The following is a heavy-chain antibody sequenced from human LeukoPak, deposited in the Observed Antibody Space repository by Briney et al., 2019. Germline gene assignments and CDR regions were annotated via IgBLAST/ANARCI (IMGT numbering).Heavy chain of an antibody. CDR2: ISYDGSNK. J-gene: IGHJ4*02. Sequence: PGGSLRLSCAASGFTFSSYAMHWVRQAPGKGLEWVAVISYDGSNKYYADSVKGRFTISRDNSKNTLYLQMNSLRAEDTAVYYCAKDTTTVTASYWGQGTLVTVSS. CDR1: GFTFSSYA. CDR3: AKDTTTVTASY. V-gene: IGHV3-30-3*01. D-gene: IGHD4-17*01.